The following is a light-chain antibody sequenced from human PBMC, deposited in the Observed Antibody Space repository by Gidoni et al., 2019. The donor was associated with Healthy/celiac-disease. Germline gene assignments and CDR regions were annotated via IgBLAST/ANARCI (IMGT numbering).Light chain of an antibody. CDR2: LGS. J-gene: IGKJ2*01. V-gene: IGKV2-28*01. CDR1: QSLLHSNGYNY. CDR3: MQALHSPYT. Sequence: DIVMNQSPLYLPVTPREPASISCRSSQSLLHSNGYNYLAWYLQKPGQSPQLLIYLGSNRASGVPDRFRGSGSGTDFTLTLSRVEAEDVGVYYCMQALHSPYTFGQGTKLEIK.